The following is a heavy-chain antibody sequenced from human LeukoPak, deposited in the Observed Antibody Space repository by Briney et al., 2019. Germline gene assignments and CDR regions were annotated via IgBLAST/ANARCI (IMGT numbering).Heavy chain of an antibody. Sequence: SETLSLTCAVYGGSFSGYYWSWIRQPPGKGLEWIGEINHSGSTNYNPSLKSRVTVSVDTSKNQFSLKLSSVTAADTAVYYCARARYWGQGTLVTVSS. CDR3: ARARY. J-gene: IGHJ4*02. V-gene: IGHV4-34*01. CDR1: GGSFSGYY. CDR2: INHSGST.